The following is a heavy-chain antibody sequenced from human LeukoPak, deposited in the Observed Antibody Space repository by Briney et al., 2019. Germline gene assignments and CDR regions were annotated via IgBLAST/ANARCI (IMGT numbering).Heavy chain of an antibody. CDR1: GGSISSYY. Sequence: PSETLSLTCTVSGGSISSYYWSWIRQPPGKGLEWIGYIYYSGSTNYNPPLKSRVSVSVDTSKNQFSLKLSSVTAADTAVYYCARTRRIMITFGGVYYFDYWGQGTLVTVSS. CDR3: ARTRRIMITFGGVYYFDY. D-gene: IGHD3-16*01. V-gene: IGHV4-59*01. CDR2: IYYSGST. J-gene: IGHJ4*02.